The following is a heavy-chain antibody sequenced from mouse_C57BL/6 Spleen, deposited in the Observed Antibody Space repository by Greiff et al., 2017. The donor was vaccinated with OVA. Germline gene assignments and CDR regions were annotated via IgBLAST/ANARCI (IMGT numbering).Heavy chain of an antibody. D-gene: IGHD2-2*01. Sequence: EVQVVESEGGLVQPGSSMKLSCTASGFTFSDYYMAWVRQVPEKGLEWVANINHDGSSTYYLDSLKSRFIISRDNAKNILYLQMSSLKSEDTATYYCARGGYPGYFDYWGQGTTLTVSS. CDR2: INHDGSST. V-gene: IGHV5-16*01. CDR1: GFTFSDYY. CDR3: ARGGYPGYFDY. J-gene: IGHJ2*01.